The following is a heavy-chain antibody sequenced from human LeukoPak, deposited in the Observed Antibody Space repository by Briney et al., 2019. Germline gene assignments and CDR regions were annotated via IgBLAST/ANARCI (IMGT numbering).Heavy chain of an antibody. CDR1: GYTFTSYY. Sequence: ASVKVSCKASGYTFTSYYMHWVRQAPGQGLEWMGIINPSGGSTSYAQKFQGRVTMTRDTSTSTVYMELSSLRSEDTAVYYCARTYSSSWYGPGGYFDYWGQGTLVTVSS. J-gene: IGHJ4*02. D-gene: IGHD6-13*01. CDR2: INPSGGST. V-gene: IGHV1-46*01. CDR3: ARTYSSSWYGPGGYFDY.